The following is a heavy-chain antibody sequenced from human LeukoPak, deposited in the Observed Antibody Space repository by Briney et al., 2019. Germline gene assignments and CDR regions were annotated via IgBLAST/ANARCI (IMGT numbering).Heavy chain of an antibody. CDR3: VIEPADRGVYYFDF. D-gene: IGHD3-10*01. Sequence: PSETLSLTCTVSGYSISSGDYWGWIRQPPGKGLEWIGSISRSGSTYHNPSLKSRVTISVDTSKNHFSLKLSSVTAADTALYYCVIEPADRGVYYFDFWGQGTLVTVSS. CDR1: GYSISSGDY. CDR2: ISRSGST. V-gene: IGHV4-38-2*02. J-gene: IGHJ4*02.